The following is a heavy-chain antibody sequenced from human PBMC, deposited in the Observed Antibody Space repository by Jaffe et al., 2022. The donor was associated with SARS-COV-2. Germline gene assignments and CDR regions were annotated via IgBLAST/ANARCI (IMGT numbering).Heavy chain of an antibody. V-gene: IGHV1-2*02. D-gene: IGHD2-2*01. CDR3: ARSRLGYCSSTSCYWYYGMDV. Sequence: QVQLVQSGAEVKKPGASVKVSCKASGYTFTGYYMHWVRQAPGQGLEWMGWINPNSGGTNYAQKFQGRVTMTRDTSISTAYMELSRLRSDDTAVYYCARSRLGYCSSTSCYWYYGMDVWGQGTTVTVSS. CDR1: GYTFTGYY. J-gene: IGHJ6*02. CDR2: INPNSGGT.